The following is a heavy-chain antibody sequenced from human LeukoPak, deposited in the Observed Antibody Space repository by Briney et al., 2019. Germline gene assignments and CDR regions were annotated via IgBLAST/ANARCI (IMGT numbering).Heavy chain of an antibody. CDR3: ARGPHYYYMDV. CDR2: INPNSGGT. CDR1: GYTFTSYD. J-gene: IGHJ6*03. Sequence: ASVKVSCKASGYTFTSYDINWVRQATGQGLEWMGWINPNSGGTNYAQKFQGRVTMTRDTSISTAYMELSRLRSDDTAVYYCARGPHYYYMDVWGKGTTVTVSS. V-gene: IGHV1-2*02.